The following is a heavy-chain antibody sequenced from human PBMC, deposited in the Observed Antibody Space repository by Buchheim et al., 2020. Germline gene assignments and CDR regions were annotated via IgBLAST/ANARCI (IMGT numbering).Heavy chain of an antibody. J-gene: IGHJ6*02. CDR1: GGSISSGGYY. Sequence: QVQLQESGPGLVKPSQTLSLTCTVSGGSISSGGYYWSWIRQHPGKGLEWIVYIYYSGSSYYNPSLKSRVTISVNTSKNQFSLKLSSVTAADTAVYYCARGKLMYGDYRPPSYGMDVWGQGTT. CDR2: IYYSGSS. CDR3: ARGKLMYGDYRPPSYGMDV. D-gene: IGHD4-17*01. V-gene: IGHV4-31*03.